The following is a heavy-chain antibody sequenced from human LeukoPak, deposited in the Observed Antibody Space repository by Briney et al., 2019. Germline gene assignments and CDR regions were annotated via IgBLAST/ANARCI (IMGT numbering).Heavy chain of an antibody. D-gene: IGHD3-22*01. J-gene: IGHJ4*02. CDR3: AKEPHYYDSSGYY. CDR2: ISGDGDIT. V-gene: IGHV3-43*02. CDR1: GFTFDDYA. Sequence: EPGGSLRLSCAASGFTFDDYAMHWVRQAPGKGLEWVSLISGDGDITYYTDSVKGRFTISRDNRKNSLYLQMSSLRTEDTALYYCAKEPHYYDSSGYYWGQGTLVTVSS.